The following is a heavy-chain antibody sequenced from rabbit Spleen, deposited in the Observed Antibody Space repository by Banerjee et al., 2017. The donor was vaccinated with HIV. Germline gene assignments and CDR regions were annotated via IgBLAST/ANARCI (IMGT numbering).Heavy chain of an antibody. CDR3: ARDSGSSFSTYGMDL. CDR2: IEGGSSAFS. Sequence: QSLEESGGDLVKPGASLTLTCTASGVSFSSNHYMCWVRQAPGKGLEWIACIEGGSSAFSYFASWAKGRFTISKTSSTTVTLQMTSLTAADTATYFCARDSGSSFSTYGMDLWGPGTLVTFS. V-gene: IGHV1S40*01. CDR1: GVSFSSNHY. J-gene: IGHJ6*01. D-gene: IGHD8-1*01.